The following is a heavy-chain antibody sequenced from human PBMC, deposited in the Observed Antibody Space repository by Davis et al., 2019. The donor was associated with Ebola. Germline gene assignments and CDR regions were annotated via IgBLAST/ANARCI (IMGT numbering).Heavy chain of an antibody. CDR2: IGRGSSPI. V-gene: IGHV3-48*02. CDR1: GFTFSSYS. CDR3: ARDSGISGADDY. Sequence: GESLKISCAASGFTFSSYSMTWVRQAPGKGLEWISYIGRGSSPIHYADSVKSRFTISRDNANNSLYLHMNSLGDEDTAVYYCARDSGISGADDYWGQGTLVTVSS. J-gene: IGHJ4*02. D-gene: IGHD6-13*01.